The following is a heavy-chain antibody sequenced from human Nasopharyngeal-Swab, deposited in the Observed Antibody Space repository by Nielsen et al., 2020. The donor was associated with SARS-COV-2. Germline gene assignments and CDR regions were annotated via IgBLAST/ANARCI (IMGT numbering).Heavy chain of an antibody. CDR3: TTGLHDYGDYDY. CDR2: IKSKTDGGTT. Sequence: GESLKISCAASGFTFSNAWMSWVRQAPGKGLEWVGRIKSKTDGGTTDYAAPVKGRFTISRDDSKNTVFLQMNSLKTEDTAVYYCTTGLHDYGDYDYWGQGTLVTVSS. J-gene: IGHJ4*02. D-gene: IGHD4-17*01. V-gene: IGHV3-15*01. CDR1: GFTFSNAW.